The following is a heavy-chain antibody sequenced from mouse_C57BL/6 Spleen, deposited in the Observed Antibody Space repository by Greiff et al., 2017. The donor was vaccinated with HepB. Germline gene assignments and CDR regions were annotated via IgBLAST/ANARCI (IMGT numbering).Heavy chain of an antibody. CDR1: GYTFTSYW. J-gene: IGHJ4*01. D-gene: IGHD3-1*01. CDR2: IDPSDSYT. CDR3: ASLGAMDY. V-gene: IGHV1-69*01. Sequence: QVQLKQPGAELVMPGASVKLSCKASGYTFTSYWMHWVKQRPGQGLEWIGEIDPSDSYTNYNQKFKGKSTLTVDKSSSTAYMQLSSLTSEDSAVYYCASLGAMDYWGQGTSVTVSS.